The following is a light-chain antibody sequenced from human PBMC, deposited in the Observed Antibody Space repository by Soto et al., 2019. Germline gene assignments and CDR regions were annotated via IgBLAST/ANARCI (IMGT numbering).Light chain of an antibody. J-gene: IGKJ1*01. CDR2: GAS. V-gene: IGKV3-20*01. CDR1: QSVSSSY. CDR3: QQYGSSPPWT. Sequence: EIVLTQSPGTLSLSPGERATLSFSAIQSVSSSYLAWYQQKPGQAPRLLIYGASSRATGIPDRFSGSVSGTGFTLTISRLEPEDFAVYYCQQYGSSPPWTFGQGTKVDIK.